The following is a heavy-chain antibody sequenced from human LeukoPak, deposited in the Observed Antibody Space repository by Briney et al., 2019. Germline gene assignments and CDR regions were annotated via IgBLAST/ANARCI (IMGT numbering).Heavy chain of an antibody. D-gene: IGHD2-15*01. V-gene: IGHV3-23*01. CDR1: GFTFSSYA. CDR3: AKTQDIVVVVAPRWFDP. J-gene: IGHJ5*02. CDR2: ISGSGGST. Sequence: GGSLRLSCAASGFTFSSYAMSWVRQAPGKGLEWVSAISGSGGSTYYADSVKGRLTISRDNSKNTLYLQMNSLRAEDTAVYYCAKTQDIVVVVAPRWFDPWGQGTLVTVSS.